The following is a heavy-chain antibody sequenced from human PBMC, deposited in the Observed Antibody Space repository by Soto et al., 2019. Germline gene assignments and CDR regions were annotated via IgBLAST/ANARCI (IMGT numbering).Heavy chain of an antibody. V-gene: IGHV3-30*18. Sequence: PGGSLRLSCAASGFTFSSYGMHWVRQAPGKGLEWVAVISYDGSNKYYADSVKGRFTISRDNSKNTLYLQMNSLRAEDTAVYYCAKDPGDLMNGDYWGQGTLVTVSS. CDR3: AKDPGDLMNGDY. CDR2: ISYDGSNK. D-gene: IGHD4-17*01. CDR1: GFTFSSYG. J-gene: IGHJ4*02.